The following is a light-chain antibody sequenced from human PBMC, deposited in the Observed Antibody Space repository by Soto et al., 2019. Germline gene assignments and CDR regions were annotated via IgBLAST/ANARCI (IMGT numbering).Light chain of an antibody. V-gene: IGLV1-40*01. Sequence: QSVLTHPPSVSGAPGQRVTISCTGSSSNIGANYDVHWYQHRPGTAPKLLIFGNNNRPSGVPDRFSGSKSGTSASLAITGLQAEDEGDYYCQSYDSTLSARYVFGTGTKVTVL. J-gene: IGLJ1*01. CDR2: GNN. CDR1: SSNIGANYD. CDR3: QSYDSTLSARYV.